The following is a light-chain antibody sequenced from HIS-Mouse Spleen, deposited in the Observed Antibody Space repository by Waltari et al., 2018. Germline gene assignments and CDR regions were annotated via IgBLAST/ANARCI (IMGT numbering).Light chain of an antibody. V-gene: IGLV2-23*01. CDR3: CSYAGSSTWV. CDR2: EGS. CDR1: SRYVGSYNL. J-gene: IGLJ3*02. Sequence: QSALTQPASVSGSPGQSITTSCTGTSRYVGSYNLVPWYQQHPGKAPKLMIYEGSKRPSGVSNRFSGSKSGNTASLTISGLQAEDEADYYCCSYAGSSTWVFGGGTKLTVL.